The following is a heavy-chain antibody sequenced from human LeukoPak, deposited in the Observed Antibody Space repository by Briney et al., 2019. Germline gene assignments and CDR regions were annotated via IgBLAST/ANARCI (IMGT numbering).Heavy chain of an antibody. CDR3: ARGPYSYDSSGAFYI. D-gene: IGHD3-22*01. J-gene: IGHJ3*02. V-gene: IGHV4-61*02. CDR1: GDSISSGDYY. Sequence: NSSETLSLTCTVSGDSISSGDYYWSWIRQPAGKGLEWIGRISSSGSTNYNPSLKSRVTISVDTSKNQFSLKLSSVTAADTAVYFCARGPYSYDSSGAFYIWGQGTMVTVSS. CDR2: ISSSGST.